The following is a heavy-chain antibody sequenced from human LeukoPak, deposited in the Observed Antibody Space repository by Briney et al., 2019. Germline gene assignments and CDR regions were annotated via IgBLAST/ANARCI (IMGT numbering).Heavy chain of an antibody. J-gene: IGHJ4*02. Sequence: GRSLRLSCAASGFTFSSYAMHWVRQAPGKGLEWVASINHNGNVNYYVDSVKGRFTISRDNAKNSLYLQMNSLRAEGTAVYYCARDFSGSSWSFDYWGQGTLVTVSS. D-gene: IGHD6-13*01. CDR1: GFTFSSYA. V-gene: IGHV3-7*01. CDR3: ARDFSGSSWSFDY. CDR2: INHNGNVN.